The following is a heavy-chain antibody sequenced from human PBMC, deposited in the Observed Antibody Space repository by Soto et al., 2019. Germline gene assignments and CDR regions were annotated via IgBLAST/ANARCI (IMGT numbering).Heavy chain of an antibody. D-gene: IGHD3-10*01. J-gene: IGHJ6*02. CDR2: ISYDGSNK. V-gene: IGHV3-30*18. CDR3: AKSPPGMVRGVIADFYYYGMDV. Sequence: QVQLVESGGGVVQPGRSLRLSCAASGFTFSSYGMHWVRQAPGKGLEWVAVISYDGSNKYYADSVKGRFTISRDNSKNTLYLQMNSLRAEDTAVYYCAKSPPGMVRGVIADFYYYGMDVWGQGTTVTVSS. CDR1: GFTFSSYG.